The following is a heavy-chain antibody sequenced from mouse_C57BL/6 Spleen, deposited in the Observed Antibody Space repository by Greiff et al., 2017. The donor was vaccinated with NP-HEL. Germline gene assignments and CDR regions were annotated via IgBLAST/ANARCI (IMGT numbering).Heavy chain of an antibody. Sequence: SGAELVRPGASVTLSCKASGYTFTDYEMHWVKQTPVHGLEWIGAIDPETGGTAYNQKFKGKAILTADKSSSTAYMELRSLTSEDSAVYYCTSLWLRRRNYFDYWGQGTTLTVSS. V-gene: IGHV1-15*01. CDR3: TSLWLRRRNYFDY. D-gene: IGHD2-2*01. CDR1: GYTFTDYE. CDR2: IDPETGGT. J-gene: IGHJ2*01.